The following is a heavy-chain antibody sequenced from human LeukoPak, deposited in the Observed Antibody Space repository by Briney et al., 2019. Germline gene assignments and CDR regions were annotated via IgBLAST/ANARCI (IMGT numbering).Heavy chain of an antibody. D-gene: IGHD6-19*01. CDR3: ARDRGSSGWYEFDY. V-gene: IGHV3-7*01. J-gene: IGHJ4*02. CDR2: IKQDGSEK. CDR1: GFTSGSYW. Sequence: PGGSLRLSCAASGFTSGSYWMSWVRQAPGKGLEWVANIKQDGSEKYYVDSVRGRFTISRDNAKNSLYLQMNSLRAEDTAVYYCARDRGSSGWYEFDYWGKGTLVTVSS.